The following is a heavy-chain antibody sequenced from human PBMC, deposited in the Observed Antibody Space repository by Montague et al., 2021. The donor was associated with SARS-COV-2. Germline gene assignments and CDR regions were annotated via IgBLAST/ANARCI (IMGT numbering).Heavy chain of an antibody. J-gene: IGHJ4*02. V-gene: IGHV4-38-2*01. D-gene: IGHD3-10*01. CDR2: IYHSGGT. CDR1: GYSISSGYY. CDR3: ARWYYGSGSYPH. Sequence: SETLSLTCSVSGYSISSGYYCDWIRQPPGKGLEWIGNIYHSGGTYYSPSLKTRVTVSADTSKNQFSLRLGSVTAADTAVYYCARWYYGSGSYPHWGQGTLVIVSS.